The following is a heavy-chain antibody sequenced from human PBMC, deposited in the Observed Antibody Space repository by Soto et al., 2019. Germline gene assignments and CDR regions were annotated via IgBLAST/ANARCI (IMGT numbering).Heavy chain of an antibody. CDR3: ARDSSYNYYESSGSHRLYYYYGMDV. Sequence: PSQTLSLTCTVSGGSISSYYWSLIRQPAGKGLECIWRIYTSGSTNYNPSLKSRVTMSVDTSKNQFSLKLSSVTAADTAVYYCARDSSYNYYESSGSHRLYYYYGMDVGGQGTTVTVSS. J-gene: IGHJ6*02. CDR1: GGSISSYY. D-gene: IGHD3-22*01. V-gene: IGHV4-4*07. CDR2: IYTSGST.